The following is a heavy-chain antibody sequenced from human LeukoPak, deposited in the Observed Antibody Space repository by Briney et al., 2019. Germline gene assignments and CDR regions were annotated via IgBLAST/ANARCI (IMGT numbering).Heavy chain of an antibody. CDR1: GFTFSSYA. Sequence: GGSLRLSCAASGFTFSSYAMSWVRQAPGKGLEWVSAISGSGGSTYYADSVKGRFTISRDNSKNTLYLQMNSLRAEDTAVYYCAKGGGTGTRFYYYYGMDVWGQGTTVTVSS. V-gene: IGHV3-23*01. D-gene: IGHD1-1*01. J-gene: IGHJ6*02. CDR3: AKGGGTGTRFYYYYGMDV. CDR2: ISGSGGST.